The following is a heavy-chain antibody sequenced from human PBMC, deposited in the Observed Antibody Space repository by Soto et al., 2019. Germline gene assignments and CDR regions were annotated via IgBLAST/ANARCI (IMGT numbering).Heavy chain of an antibody. D-gene: IGHD2-21*01. CDR1: GFTFSSYW. CDR3: ARDYSGCYLEY. V-gene: IGHV3-7*05. CDR2: IKQDGCEK. J-gene: IGHJ4*02. Sequence: EVQLVESGGGLVQPGGSLRLSCAASGFTFSSYWMSWVRQAPGKGLEWVANIKQDGCEKYYVDSVKGGFTISRDNAKNSLYLQMNRLSAEEAAVYYCARDYSGCYLEYWGQGTLVTVSS.